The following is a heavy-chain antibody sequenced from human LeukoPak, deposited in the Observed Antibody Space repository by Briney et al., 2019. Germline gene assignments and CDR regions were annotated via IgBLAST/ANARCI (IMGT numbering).Heavy chain of an antibody. V-gene: IGHV3-23*01. CDR3: AKDSGSDGYLEAFDI. D-gene: IGHD5-18*01. Sequence: GGSLRLSCAASGFTFRNYAMSWVRQAPGKGLEWALLISASGGTTHFADSVKGRFSISRDNSKNTLYLQMNSLRAEDTAVYYCAKDSGSDGYLEAFDIWGRGTMVTVSS. CDR1: GFTFRNYA. J-gene: IGHJ3*02. CDR2: ISASGGTT.